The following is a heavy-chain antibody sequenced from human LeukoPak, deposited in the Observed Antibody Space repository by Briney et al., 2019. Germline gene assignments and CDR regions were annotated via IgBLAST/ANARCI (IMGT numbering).Heavy chain of an antibody. J-gene: IGHJ6*03. CDR3: ANRLRYSRYYYMDV. CDR2: INHSGST. CDR1: GGSISSGSYY. D-gene: IGHD3-9*01. V-gene: IGHV4-39*07. Sequence: SQTLSLTCTVSGGSISSGSYYWNWIRQPPGTRLEWIGEINHSGSTNYNPSLKSRVTITVDTSKNQFSLKLSSVTAADTALYYSANRLRYSRYYYMDVWGKGTTVTISS.